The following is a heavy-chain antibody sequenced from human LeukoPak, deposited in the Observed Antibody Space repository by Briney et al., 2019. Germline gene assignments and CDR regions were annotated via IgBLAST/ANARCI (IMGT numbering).Heavy chain of an antibody. Sequence: PSETLSLTCTVSGGSISSYYRSWIRQPPGKGLEWIGYIYYSGSTNYNPSLKSRVTISVDTSKNQFSLKLSSVTAADTAVYYCARATRGQRADFDYWGQGTLVTVSS. V-gene: IGHV4-59*01. CDR1: GGSISSYY. CDR3: ARATRGQRADFDY. D-gene: IGHD6-25*01. CDR2: IYYSGST. J-gene: IGHJ4*02.